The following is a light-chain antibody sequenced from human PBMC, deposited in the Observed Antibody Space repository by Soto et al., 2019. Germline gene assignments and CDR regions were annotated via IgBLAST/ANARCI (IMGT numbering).Light chain of an antibody. CDR1: QSISSW. V-gene: IGKV1-5*01. CDR2: DAS. Sequence: DIQMTQSPSTLSASVGDRVTITCRASQSISSWLAWYQQKPGEAPKLLIYDASALPRGVPSRFSGSGSGTKFTLTIASLQPDDFATYCCQQYETFSGTFGPGTKVDIK. CDR3: QQYETFSGT. J-gene: IGKJ1*01.